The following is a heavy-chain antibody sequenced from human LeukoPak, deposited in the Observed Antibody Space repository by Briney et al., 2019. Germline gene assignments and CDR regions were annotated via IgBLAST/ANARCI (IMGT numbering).Heavy chain of an antibody. CDR1: GYXFTRYY. V-gene: IGHV1-46*01. Sequence: ASVKVSCKASGYXFTRYYMYWVRQAPGQGLEWMGIINPSGGSATYAQKFQGRVTMTRDTSTNTVYMELSSLRSEDTAVYYCARYNDYVDYWGQGTLVTVSS. J-gene: IGHJ4*02. CDR2: INPSGGSA. D-gene: IGHD3-16*01. CDR3: ARYNDYVDY.